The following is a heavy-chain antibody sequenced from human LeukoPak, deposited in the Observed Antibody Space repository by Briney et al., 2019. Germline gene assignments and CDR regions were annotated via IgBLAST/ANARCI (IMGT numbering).Heavy chain of an antibody. CDR3: ARGRDFWSGYPTYYFDY. D-gene: IGHD3-3*01. J-gene: IGHJ4*02. V-gene: IGHV3-48*01. CDR2: ISSSSSTI. CDR1: GFTFSSYS. Sequence: GGSLRLSCAASGFTFSSYSMNWVRQAPGKGLEWVSYISSSSSTIYYADSVKGRFTISRDDAKNSLYLQMNSLRAEDTAVYYCARGRDFWSGYPTYYFDYWGQGTLVTVSS.